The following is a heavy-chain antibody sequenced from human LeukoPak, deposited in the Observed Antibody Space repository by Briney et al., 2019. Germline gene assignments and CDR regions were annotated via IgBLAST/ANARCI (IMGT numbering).Heavy chain of an antibody. CDR2: IRHDGSNQ. J-gene: IGHJ4*02. Sequence: GGSLRLSCEVSGFTSGTNGLTYGLTWVRQAPGKGLEWVAFIRHDGSNQFYADSVKGRFTISRDNSKSTVYLQMSSLRPEDTALYFCAKGRVSGLFVIIRAANDYWGQGTLVTVSS. V-gene: IGHV3-30*02. CDR1: GFTSGTNGLTYG. D-gene: IGHD2-2*01. CDR3: AKGRVSGLFVIIRAANDY.